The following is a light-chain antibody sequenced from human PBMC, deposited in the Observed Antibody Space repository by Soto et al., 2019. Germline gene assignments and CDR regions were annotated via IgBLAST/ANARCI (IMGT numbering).Light chain of an antibody. CDR3: QQYGSSPPWT. CDR2: GAS. J-gene: IGKJ1*01. CDR1: QSVSSSY. V-gene: IGKV3-20*01. Sequence: EIVLTQSPGTLSLSPGERATLXCRASQSVSSSYLAWYQQKPGQAPRLLIYGASSRATGIPDRFSGSGSGTDFTLTISRLEPEDFAVYYCQQYGSSPPWTFGQGTKVDIK.